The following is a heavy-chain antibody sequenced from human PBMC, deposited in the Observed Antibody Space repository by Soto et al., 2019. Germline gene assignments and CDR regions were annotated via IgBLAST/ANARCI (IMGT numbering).Heavy chain of an antibody. V-gene: IGHV3-23*01. CDR3: AKGPSSSSWTWGDS. CDR1: GFTFSSYA. Sequence: EVQLLESGGGLVQPGGSLRLSCAASGFTFSSYAMSWVRQAPGKGLEWVSAISGSGGSTYYADSVKGRFTISRDNSKNTRYLQMNSLRAEDTAVYYCAKGPSSSSWTWGDSWGQGTLVTVSS. J-gene: IGHJ4*02. D-gene: IGHD6-13*01. CDR2: ISGSGGST.